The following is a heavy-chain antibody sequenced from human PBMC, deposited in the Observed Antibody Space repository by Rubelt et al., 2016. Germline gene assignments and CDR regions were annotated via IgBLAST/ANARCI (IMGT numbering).Heavy chain of an antibody. CDR3: ARFRCGGSCRPPNFYYYYGMDV. V-gene: IGHV4-34*01. CDR2: INHSGST. D-gene: IGHD2-15*01. Sequence: QVQLQQWGAGLLKPSETLSLTCAVYGGSFSGYYWSWIRQPPGKGLEWIGEINHSGSTNYNPSLKSRVTISGGASKNQCALKLGSVTCADTAVYYCARFRCGGSCRPPNFYYYYGMDVWGQGTTVTVSS. CDR1: GGSFSGYY. J-gene: IGHJ6*02.